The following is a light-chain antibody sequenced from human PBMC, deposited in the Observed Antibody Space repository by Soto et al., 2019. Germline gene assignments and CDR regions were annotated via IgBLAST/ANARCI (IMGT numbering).Light chain of an antibody. Sequence: DIQMTQSPSSVSASVGDRVTITCRASQGIDSYLGWYQQKPGKAPNLLIYGASSLQSGVPSRFSASGSGTDFTLTITSLQPEDFATYYCQQTNSFPFTFGQGTRLEI. J-gene: IGKJ5*01. CDR2: GAS. V-gene: IGKV1-12*01. CDR1: QGIDSY. CDR3: QQTNSFPFT.